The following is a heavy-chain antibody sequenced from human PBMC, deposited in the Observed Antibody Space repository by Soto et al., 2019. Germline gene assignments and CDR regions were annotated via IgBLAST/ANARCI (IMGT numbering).Heavy chain of an antibody. CDR2: IIPFFGTA. D-gene: IGHD3-16*01. V-gene: IGHV1-69*01. CDR1: GGTFSTFG. Sequence: QVQLVQSGAEVKKTGSSVKVSCKTSGGTFSTFGISWVRQAPGQGLEWMGGIIPFFGTAEYSQKFEDRITITADESTNTVYMDLRSLTSEDTDIYYCARTAPMDAGDKYYYDFWGQGALVTVA. J-gene: IGHJ4*02. CDR3: ARTAPMDAGDKYYYDF.